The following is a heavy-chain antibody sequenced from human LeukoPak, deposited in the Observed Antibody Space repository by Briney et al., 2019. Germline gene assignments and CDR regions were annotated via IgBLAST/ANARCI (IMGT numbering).Heavy chain of an antibody. CDR3: ARLDRGINAAHFDY. CDR1: CGSISSYY. D-gene: IGHD6-25*01. V-gene: IGHV4-59*07. J-gene: IGHJ4*02. CDR2: IYYSGST. Sequence: ADALSLICTVSCGSISSYYWSWIRHPPGKGREWIGYIYYSGSTNYNPSLKSRVTISVDTSKTQFSLKLSSVPAADTAVYYCARLDRGINAAHFDYWGQGTLVTVPS.